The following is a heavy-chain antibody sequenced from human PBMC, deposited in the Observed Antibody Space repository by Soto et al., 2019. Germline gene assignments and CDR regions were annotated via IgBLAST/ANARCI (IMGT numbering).Heavy chain of an antibody. Sequence: GGSLRLSCAASGFTFSSYGMHWVRQAPGKGLEWVAVIWYDGSNKYYADSVKGRFTISRDNSKNTLYLQMNSLRAEDTAVYYCARDLTIMTGYSSSWRHYYYYGMDVWGQGTTVTVSS. J-gene: IGHJ6*02. CDR3: ARDLTIMTGYSSSWRHYYYYGMDV. D-gene: IGHD6-13*01. V-gene: IGHV3-33*01. CDR1: GFTFSSYG. CDR2: IWYDGSNK.